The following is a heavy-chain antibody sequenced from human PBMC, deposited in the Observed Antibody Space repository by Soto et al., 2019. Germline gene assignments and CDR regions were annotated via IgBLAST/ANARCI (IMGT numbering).Heavy chain of an antibody. CDR1: GYMFISYG. D-gene: IGHD3-10*01. Sequence: ASVKVSCKASGYMFISYGINWVRQAPGQGLEWMGWISAYNGNTKYAQNLQGRVTMTTDTSTSTAYMEMRSLRSDDTAVYYCVRDLDGSGSYYTDPWGQGTLVTVSS. CDR3: VRDLDGSGSYYTDP. V-gene: IGHV1-18*01. CDR2: ISAYNGNT. J-gene: IGHJ5*02.